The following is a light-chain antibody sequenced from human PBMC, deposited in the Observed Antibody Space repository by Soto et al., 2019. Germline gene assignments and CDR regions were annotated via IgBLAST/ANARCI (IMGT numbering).Light chain of an antibody. J-gene: IGLJ2*01. CDR1: SSDVGGYNY. Sequence: QSVLTQPASVSGSPGQSITISCTGTSSDVGGYNYVSWYQQHPGKAPKLMIYDVSNRPSGVSNRFSGSKSGNTASLTISGLQAEDEAEYYCSSYTSSSTVLFGGGTKLTV. CDR3: SSYTSSSTVL. V-gene: IGLV2-14*03. CDR2: DVS.